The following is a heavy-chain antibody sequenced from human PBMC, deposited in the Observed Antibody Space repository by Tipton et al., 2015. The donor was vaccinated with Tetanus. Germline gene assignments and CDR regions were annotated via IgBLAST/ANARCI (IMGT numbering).Heavy chain of an antibody. CDR3: VRSHVFRLTLFGEEIPRSGRFDP. Sequence: GLVKPSETMSLTCTVTGGSLSSSHWAWIRQPPGRGLEWLGNIYYNGDTDYNPSLRGRATISLDKAKNHFSLRVRSVTAADTALYYCVRSHVFRLTLFGEEIPRSGRFDPWGQGTLVTVSS. CDR2: IYYNGDT. D-gene: IGHD3-3*01. V-gene: IGHV4-59*01. CDR1: GGSLSSSH. J-gene: IGHJ5*02.